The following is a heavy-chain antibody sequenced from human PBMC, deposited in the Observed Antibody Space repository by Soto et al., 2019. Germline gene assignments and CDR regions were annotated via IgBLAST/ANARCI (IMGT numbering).Heavy chain of an antibody. CDR1: GYTFTSYD. Sequence: ASVKVSCKASGYTFTSYDINWVRQATGQGLEWMGWMNPNSGNTGYAQKFQGRVTMTRNTSISTAYMELSSLRSEDTAVYYCSRWFGDSEDAYYYYYMDVWGKGTKVTVAS. J-gene: IGHJ6*03. CDR2: MNPNSGNT. D-gene: IGHD3-10*01. V-gene: IGHV1-8*01. CDR3: SRWFGDSEDAYYYYYMDV.